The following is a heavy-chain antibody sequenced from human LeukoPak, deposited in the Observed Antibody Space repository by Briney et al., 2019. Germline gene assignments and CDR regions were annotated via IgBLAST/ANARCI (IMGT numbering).Heavy chain of an antibody. CDR3: ARDRPYDSSGYFYVFDY. V-gene: IGHV4-59*02. J-gene: IGHJ4*02. CDR2: VDYNGST. CDR1: GASVSSSH. D-gene: IGHD3-22*01. Sequence: PSETLSPTCTVSGASVSSSHWNWIRQSPGKGLEWFANVDYNGSTKYNPSLKSRVTMSVDTSKNQFSLNLNSLTAADTAVYYCARDRPYDSSGYFYVFDYWGQGTLVTVSS.